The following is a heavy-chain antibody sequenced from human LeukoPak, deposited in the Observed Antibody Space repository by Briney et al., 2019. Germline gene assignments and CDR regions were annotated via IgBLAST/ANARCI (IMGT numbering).Heavy chain of an antibody. V-gene: IGHV1-24*01. CDR2: FDPEDGET. CDR1: GYTLTELS. Sequence: ASVKVSCKVYGYTLTELSMHWVRQAPGKGLEWMGGFDPEDGETIYAQKFQGRVTMTEDTSTDTAYMELSSLRSEDTAVYYCATARFIAWERWFDPWGQGTLVTVSS. CDR3: ATARFIAWERWFDP. D-gene: IGHD1-26*01. J-gene: IGHJ5*02.